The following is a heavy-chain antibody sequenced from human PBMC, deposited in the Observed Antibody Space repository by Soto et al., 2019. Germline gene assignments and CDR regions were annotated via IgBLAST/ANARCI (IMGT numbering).Heavy chain of an antibody. Sequence: GASVKVSCKASGGNFTTYAISWVRQAPGQGLEWMGGIIAIFGTANYAQKFQGRVTVTADESTSTAYMELSSLRSEDTAYYYCAIFDYFDYWGQGTLVTVSS. CDR1: GGNFTTYA. CDR2: IIAIFGTA. V-gene: IGHV1-69*13. D-gene: IGHD3-3*01. CDR3: AIFDYFDY. J-gene: IGHJ4*02.